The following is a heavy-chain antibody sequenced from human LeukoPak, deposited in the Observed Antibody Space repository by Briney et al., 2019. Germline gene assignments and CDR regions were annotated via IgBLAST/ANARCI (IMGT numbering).Heavy chain of an antibody. CDR1: GFTFSSYA. D-gene: IGHD6-13*01. Sequence: GGSLRLSCAASGFTFSSYAMSWVRQALGKGLEWVSAISGSGGSTYYADSVKGRFTISRDNSKNTLYLQMNSLRAEDTAVYYCAKEGKSSSWANDAFDIWGQGTMVTVSS. J-gene: IGHJ3*02. CDR3: AKEGKSSSWANDAFDI. V-gene: IGHV3-23*01. CDR2: ISGSGGST.